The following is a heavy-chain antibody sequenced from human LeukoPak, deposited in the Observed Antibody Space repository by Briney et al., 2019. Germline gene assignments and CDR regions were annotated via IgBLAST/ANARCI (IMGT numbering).Heavy chain of an antibody. CDR1: GFTFNNYW. Sequence: PGGSLRLSCVASGFTFNNYWMSWVRQAPGKGLEWVANIREDGSEKKYVDSVKGRFSISRDNAKKSLFLQMNSLRVEDTAVYYCVRDARVGHNDFWGQGTQVTVSS. CDR3: VRDARVGHNDF. J-gene: IGHJ4*02. V-gene: IGHV3-7*01. CDR2: IREDGSEK. D-gene: IGHD1-1*01.